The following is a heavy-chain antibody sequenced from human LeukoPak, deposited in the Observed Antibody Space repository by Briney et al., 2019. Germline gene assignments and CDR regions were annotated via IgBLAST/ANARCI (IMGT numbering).Heavy chain of an antibody. CDR2: IWYDGSNK. V-gene: IGHV3-33*01. J-gene: IGHJ4*02. D-gene: IGHD4-23*01. CDR3: ARGRGADYGGNSGYFDY. Sequence: GGSLRLSCAASGFTFSSYGMHWVRQAPGKGLEWVAIIWYDGSNKYYVDSVKGRFTISRDNSKNTLYLQMNSLRAEDTAVYYCARGRGADYGGNSGYFDYWGQGTLVTVSS. CDR1: GFTFSSYG.